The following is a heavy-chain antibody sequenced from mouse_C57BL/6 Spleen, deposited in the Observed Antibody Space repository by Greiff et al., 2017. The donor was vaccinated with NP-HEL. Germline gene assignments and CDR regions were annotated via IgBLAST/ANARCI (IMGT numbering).Heavy chain of an antibody. V-gene: IGHV1-55*01. Sequence: QVQLQQPGAELVKPGASVKMSCKASGYTFTSYWITWVKQRPGQGLEWIGDIYPGSGSTNYNEKFKSKATLTVDTSSSTAYMQLSSLTSEDSAVYYCARGGDYYGNPLAYWGQGTLVTVSA. J-gene: IGHJ3*01. CDR1: GYTFTSYW. CDR2: IYPGSGST. D-gene: IGHD2-1*01. CDR3: ARGGDYYGNPLAY.